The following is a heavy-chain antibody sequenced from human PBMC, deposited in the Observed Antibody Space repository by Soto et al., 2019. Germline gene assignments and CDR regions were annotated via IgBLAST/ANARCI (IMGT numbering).Heavy chain of an antibody. CDR2: ISTYNGDT. Sequence: ASVKVSCKASGYTFTRSGISWVRQAPGQGLEWMGWISTYNGDTNYAQTFQGRVTMTTDTSTSTVHMEVRSLKSDDTAVYYCGIEGVAAYYCYGLDGWGQGTPVTVSS. V-gene: IGHV1-18*01. CDR1: GYTFTRSG. J-gene: IGHJ6*02. CDR3: GIEGVAAYYCYGLDG. D-gene: IGHD5-12*01.